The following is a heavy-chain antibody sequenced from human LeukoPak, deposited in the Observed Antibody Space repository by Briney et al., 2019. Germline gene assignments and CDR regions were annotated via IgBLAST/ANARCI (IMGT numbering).Heavy chain of an antibody. CDR1: GYTFTSYY. Sequence: ASVKVSCKASGYTFTSYYMHWVRQAPGQGLEWMGIINPSGGSTSYAQKFQGRVTMTRDTSTSTVYMELSSLRSEDTAVYYCARGLEIAAAGNWFDPWGQGTLVTVSS. CDR2: INPSGGST. D-gene: IGHD6-13*01. V-gene: IGHV1-46*01. J-gene: IGHJ5*02. CDR3: ARGLEIAAAGNWFDP.